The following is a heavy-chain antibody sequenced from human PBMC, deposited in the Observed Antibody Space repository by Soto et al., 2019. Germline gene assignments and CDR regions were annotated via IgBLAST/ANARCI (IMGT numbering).Heavy chain of an antibody. J-gene: IGHJ4*02. Sequence: ASVKVSCKASGYTFTTYYMHWVRQAPGQGLEWLGMINPSDGGTSYAQKFQGRVTMTRDTSTSTVYMELSGLRSEATAVNYCFNTMLRGVYFYYWGQGTLFSV. CDR2: INPSDGGT. CDR3: FNTMLRGVYFYY. CDR1: GYTFTTYY. V-gene: IGHV1-46*01. D-gene: IGHD3-10*01.